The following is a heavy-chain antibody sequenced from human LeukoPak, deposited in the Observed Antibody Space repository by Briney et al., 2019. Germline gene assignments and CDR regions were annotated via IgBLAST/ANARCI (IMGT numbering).Heavy chain of an antibody. D-gene: IGHD1-26*01. Sequence: GGSLRLSCAASGFTFSSYAMHWVRQAPGKGLEWVAVISFDGSNKYYADSVKGRFTISRDNSKNTLYLQMNSLRAEDTAVYYCARDAGVGASYFDYWGQGTLVTVSS. J-gene: IGHJ4*02. V-gene: IGHV3-30*04. CDR2: ISFDGSNK. CDR3: ARDAGVGASYFDY. CDR1: GFTFSSYA.